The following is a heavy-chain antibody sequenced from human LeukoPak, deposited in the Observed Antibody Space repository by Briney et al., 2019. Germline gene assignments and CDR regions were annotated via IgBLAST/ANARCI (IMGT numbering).Heavy chain of an antibody. CDR1: GFPLSSYG. V-gene: IGHV3-33*01. Sequence: GSLRLSCAAPGFPLSSYGMHWVRQAPGKGLEWVAVIWYDGSNEYYADSVKGRFTISRDNSKSTLYLQMNRMNTDDTAVYYRARNHNYYASGSYLSWGQGTLVTVSS. CDR2: IWYDGSNE. D-gene: IGHD3-10*01. J-gene: IGHJ5*02. CDR3: ARNHNYYASGSYLS.